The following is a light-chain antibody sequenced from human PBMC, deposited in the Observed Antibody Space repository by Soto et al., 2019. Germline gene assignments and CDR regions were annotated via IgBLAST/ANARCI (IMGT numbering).Light chain of an antibody. V-gene: IGLV1-51*02. CDR1: SSNIGNNY. Sequence: QSVLTQPPSVSAAPGQKVTISCSGSSSNIGNNYVSWYQQLPGTAPKLLIYENNKRPSGIPDRFSGSKSGTSATLGITGLQTGDEADYYCGTWDSSLGAGGVFGGGTQLTVL. J-gene: IGLJ7*01. CDR3: GTWDSSLGAGGV. CDR2: ENN.